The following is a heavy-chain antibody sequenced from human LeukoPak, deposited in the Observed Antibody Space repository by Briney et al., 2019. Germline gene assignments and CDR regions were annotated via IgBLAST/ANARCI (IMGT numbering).Heavy chain of an antibody. V-gene: IGHV4-59*01. CDR3: ARDDGSGYYDY. CDR2: IYYSGST. Sequence: SETLSLTCTVSGGSISSYYWSWIRQPPGKGLEWIGYIYYSGSTNYNPSLKSRVTISVDTSKNQFSLKLSSVTAADTAVYYCARDDGSGYYDYWGQGTLVTVSS. D-gene: IGHD3-22*01. CDR1: GGSISSYY. J-gene: IGHJ4*02.